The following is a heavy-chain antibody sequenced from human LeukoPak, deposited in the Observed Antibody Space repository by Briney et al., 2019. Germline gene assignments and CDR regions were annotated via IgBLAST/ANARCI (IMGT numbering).Heavy chain of an antibody. V-gene: IGHV3-9*01. CDR3: AKDWGATGYYYYGMDV. J-gene: IGHJ6*02. D-gene: IGHD1-26*01. CDR2: SSWNSGSI. Sequence: GGSLRLSCAASGFTLDDYAMHWVRQAPGKGLGWVSGSSWNSGSIGYADSVKGRFTIYGDNAKNSLYLQTNSLRDEDTALYYCAKDWGATGYYYYGMDVWGQGTTVTVSS. CDR1: GFTLDDYA.